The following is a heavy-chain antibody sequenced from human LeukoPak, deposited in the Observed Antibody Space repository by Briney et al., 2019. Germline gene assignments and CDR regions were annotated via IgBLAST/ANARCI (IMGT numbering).Heavy chain of an antibody. CDR1: GFTFSSYG. V-gene: IGHV3-48*04. J-gene: IGHJ4*02. Sequence: GGSLRLSCAASGFTFSSYGMSWVRQAPGKGLEWVSYISNSGGTIYYADSVKGRFTISRDNAKNSLYLQMNGLRAEDTAVYYCARADLRSGGGDYWGQGTLVTVSS. CDR2: ISNSGGTI. CDR3: ARADLRSGGGDY. D-gene: IGHD6-19*01.